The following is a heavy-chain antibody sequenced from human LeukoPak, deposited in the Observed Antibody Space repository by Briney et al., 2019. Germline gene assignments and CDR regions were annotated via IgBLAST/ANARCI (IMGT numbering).Heavy chain of an antibody. D-gene: IGHD3-9*01. V-gene: IGHV3-21*01. J-gene: IGHJ4*02. CDR2: ISSSSSYI. CDR1: GFTFSSYS. Sequence: GGSLRLSCAASGFTFSSYSMNWVRQAPGKGLEWVSSISSSSSYIYYADSVKGRFTISRDNAKNSLYLQMNSLRAEDTAVYHCARPGATYDILTGYSLWGQGTLVTVSS. CDR3: ARPGATYDILTGYSL.